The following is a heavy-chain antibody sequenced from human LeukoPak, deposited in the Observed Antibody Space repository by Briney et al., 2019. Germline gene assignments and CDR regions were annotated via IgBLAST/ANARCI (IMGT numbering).Heavy chain of an antibody. CDR3: TTTRGNMYSSSWGPFDY. CDR2: IGTAGDT. CDR1: GFTFSSYD. J-gene: IGHJ4*02. Sequence: GGSLRLSCAASGFTFSSYDMHWVRQATGKGLEWVSAIGTAGDTYYPGSVKGRFTISRDDSKNTLYLQMNSLKTEDTAVYYCTTTRGNMYSSSWGPFDYWGQGTLVTVSS. V-gene: IGHV3-13*01. D-gene: IGHD6-13*01.